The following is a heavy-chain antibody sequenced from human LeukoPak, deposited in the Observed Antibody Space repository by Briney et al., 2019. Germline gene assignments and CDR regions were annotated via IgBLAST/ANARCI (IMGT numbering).Heavy chain of an antibody. J-gene: IGHJ5*02. CDR1: GYSITTGYY. Sequence: SETLSLTCTVSGYSITTGYYWAWIRQPPGKGPEWIGSMYHNSGSTFYSPSLKSRVTISVDTSKNQLSLKLSSVTAADTAVYYCAREDGSGWPRYNWFDPWGQGTLVTVSS. V-gene: IGHV4-38-2*02. CDR3: AREDGSGWPRYNWFDP. D-gene: IGHD6-19*01. CDR2: MYHNSGST.